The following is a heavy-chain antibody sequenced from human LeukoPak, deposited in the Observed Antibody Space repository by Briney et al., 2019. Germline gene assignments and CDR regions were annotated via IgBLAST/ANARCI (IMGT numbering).Heavy chain of an antibody. J-gene: IGHJ5*02. CDR2: IYSGGST. Sequence: GGSLRLSCAASGFTFSSYEMNWVRQAPGKGLEWVSVIYSGGSTYYADSVKGRFTISRDNSKNTLYLQMNSLRAEDTAVYYCARSYGSGRGWFDPWGQGTLVTVSS. CDR1: GFTFSSYE. V-gene: IGHV3-53*01. D-gene: IGHD3-10*01. CDR3: ARSYGSGRGWFDP.